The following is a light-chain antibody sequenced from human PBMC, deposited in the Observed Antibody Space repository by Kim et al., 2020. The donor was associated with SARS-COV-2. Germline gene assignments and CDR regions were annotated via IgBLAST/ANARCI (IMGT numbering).Light chain of an antibody. Sequence: PGDRATISCRASQRVRSNFLAWYQQKPGQAPRLLIYSVSSRARGVPDRFSASGSGADFTLTINRLEPEDFAVYYCHRYGGSPPHTFGQGTKLEI. CDR3: HRYGGSPPHT. V-gene: IGKV3-20*01. CDR2: SVS. CDR1: QRVRSNF. J-gene: IGKJ2*01.